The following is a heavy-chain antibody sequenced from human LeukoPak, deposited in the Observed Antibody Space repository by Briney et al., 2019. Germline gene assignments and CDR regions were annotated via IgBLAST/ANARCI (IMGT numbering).Heavy chain of an antibody. D-gene: IGHD6-13*01. V-gene: IGHV1-24*01. CDR3: TTYLVPTLAAEDSADKWFDP. J-gene: IGHJ5*02. CDR1: GYPLTELS. Sequence: ASVKVSCKVSGYPLTELSIHWVRQAPGKGLGWGGGFDPEDGETIYAQKFQGRVTMTEDTATDTASMELSSLRADDTAVYYCTTYLVPTLAAEDSADKWFDPWGQGSLVTVSS. CDR2: FDPEDGET.